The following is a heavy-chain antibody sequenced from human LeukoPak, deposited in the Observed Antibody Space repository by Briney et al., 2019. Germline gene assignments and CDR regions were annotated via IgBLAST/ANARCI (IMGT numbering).Heavy chain of an antibody. CDR1: GYTFTSYD. D-gene: IGHD5-12*01. Sequence: ASVKVSCTASGYTFTSYDINWVRQATGQGLEWMGWMNPNSGNTGYAQKFQGRVTMTRDTSISTAYMELSSLRSEDTAVYYCAKAGIVATMNADWFGPMCQGTLVIVSS. CDR2: MNPNSGNT. J-gene: IGHJ5*02. CDR3: AKAGIVATMNADWFGP. V-gene: IGHV1-8*01.